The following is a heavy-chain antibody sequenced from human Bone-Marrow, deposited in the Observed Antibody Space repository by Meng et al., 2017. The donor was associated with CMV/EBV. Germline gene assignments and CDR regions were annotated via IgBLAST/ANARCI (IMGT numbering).Heavy chain of an antibody. CDR1: GGSISSYY. V-gene: IGHV4-59*01. CDR2: IYYSGST. CDR3: ARDQRDGEGWSGYYYGMDV. Sequence: SETLSLTCTVSGGSISSYYWSWIRQPPGKGLESIGDIYYSGSTHYNPSLKSRVTISVDTSKNQFSLKLSSVTAADTAVYYCARDQRDGEGWSGYYYGMDVWGQGNTVTGSS. J-gene: IGHJ6*01. D-gene: IGHD3-3*01.